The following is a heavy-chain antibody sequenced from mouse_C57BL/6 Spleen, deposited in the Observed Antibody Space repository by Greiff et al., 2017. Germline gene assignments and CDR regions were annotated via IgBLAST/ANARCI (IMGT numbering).Heavy chain of an antibody. CDR3: ASGGTTVVFDY. CDR2: INPGSGGT. CDR1: GYAFTNYM. Sequence: QVQLQQSGAELVRPGTSVKVSCKASGYAFTNYMIEWVKQRPGQGLEWIGVINPGSGGTNYNEKFKGKATLTADKSSSTAYMQLSSLTSEDSAVYFCASGGTTVVFDYWGQGTTLTVSS. D-gene: IGHD1-1*01. V-gene: IGHV1-54*01. J-gene: IGHJ2*01.